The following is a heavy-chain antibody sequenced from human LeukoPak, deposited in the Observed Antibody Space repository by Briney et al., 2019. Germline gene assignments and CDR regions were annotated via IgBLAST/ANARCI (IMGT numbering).Heavy chain of an antibody. D-gene: IGHD3-22*01. CDR2: INPNSGGT. J-gene: IGHJ4*02. Sequence: GASVKDSCKASGYTFTGYYMHWVRQAPGQGLEWMGWINPNSGGTNYAQKFQGRVTMTRDTSISTAYMELSRLRSDDTALYYCTRGSYYDSSGYSGVRLFDYWGQGTPVTVPS. V-gene: IGHV1-2*02. CDR1: GYTFTGYY. CDR3: TRGSYYDSSGYSGVRLFDY.